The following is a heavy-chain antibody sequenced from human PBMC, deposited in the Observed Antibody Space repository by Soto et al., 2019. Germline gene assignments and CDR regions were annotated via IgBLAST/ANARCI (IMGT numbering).Heavy chain of an antibody. Sequence: QVQLVQSGAEVKELGSSVKVSCKASGATFTIFAISWVRQAPGHGLEWMGGIIPTLGTTNYAQRFQGRITITGDESTGTVYMELSSLKSEDTAVYYCARDLGSGYDPGDYWGQGTLVTVSS. CDR3: ARDLGSGYDPGDY. J-gene: IGHJ4*02. V-gene: IGHV1-69*11. CDR1: GATFTIFA. CDR2: IIPTLGTT. D-gene: IGHD5-12*01.